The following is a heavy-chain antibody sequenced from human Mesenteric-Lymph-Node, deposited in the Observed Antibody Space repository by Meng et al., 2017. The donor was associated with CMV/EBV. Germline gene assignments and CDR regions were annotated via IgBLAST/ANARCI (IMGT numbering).Heavy chain of an antibody. CDR3: ARERSGCSSTSCYVGWFDP. J-gene: IGHJ5*02. D-gene: IGHD2-2*01. CDR2: ISSSGSTI. Sequence: GESLKISCAASGFTFSNYNINWVRQAPGKGLEWVSYISSSGSTIYYADSVKGRFTISRDNAKNSLYLQMNSLRAEDTAVYYCARERSGCSSTSCYVGWFDPWGQGTLVTVSS. CDR1: GFTFSNYN. V-gene: IGHV3-48*04.